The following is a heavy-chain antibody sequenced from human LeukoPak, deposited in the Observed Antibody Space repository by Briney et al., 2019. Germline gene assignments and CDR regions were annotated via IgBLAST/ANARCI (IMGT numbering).Heavy chain of an antibody. Sequence: SVKVSCKASGGTFSSYAISWVRQAPGQGLEWMGGIIPIFGTANYAQKFQGRVTITADKSTSTAYMELSSLRSEGTAVYYCARDQGRVTPSLRYYYYYMDVWGKGTTVTISS. J-gene: IGHJ6*03. CDR3: ARDQGRVTPSLRYYYYYMDV. V-gene: IGHV1-69*06. CDR2: IIPIFGTA. D-gene: IGHD2-21*02. CDR1: GGTFSSYA.